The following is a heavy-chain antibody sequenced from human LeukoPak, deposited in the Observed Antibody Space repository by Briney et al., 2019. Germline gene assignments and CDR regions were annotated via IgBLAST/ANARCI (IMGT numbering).Heavy chain of an antibody. V-gene: IGHV4-39*01. CDR1: GGSISSSSYY. CDR3: AEGRYFDWLDDAFDI. Sequence: SETLSLTCTVSGGSISSSSYYWGWIRQPPGKGLEWIGSIYYSGSTYYNPSLKSRVTISVDTSKNQFSLKLSSVTAADTAVYYCAEGRYFDWLDDAFDIWGQGTMATVSS. CDR2: IYYSGST. D-gene: IGHD3-9*01. J-gene: IGHJ3*02.